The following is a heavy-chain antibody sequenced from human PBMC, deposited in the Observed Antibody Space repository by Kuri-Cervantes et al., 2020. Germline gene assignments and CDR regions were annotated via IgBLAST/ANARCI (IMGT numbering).Heavy chain of an antibody. CDR1: GGSFSGYY. CDR3: ARGTITIFGVEWGFDY. V-gene: IGHV4-34*01. J-gene: IGHJ4*02. D-gene: IGHD3-3*01. CDR2: INHSGST. Sequence: TPSLTCAVYGGSFSGYYWSWIRQPPGKGLEWVGEINHSGSTNDNPSLKSRVTISVDTSKNQFSLKLSSVTAADTAVYYCARGTITIFGVEWGFDYWGQGTLVTVSS.